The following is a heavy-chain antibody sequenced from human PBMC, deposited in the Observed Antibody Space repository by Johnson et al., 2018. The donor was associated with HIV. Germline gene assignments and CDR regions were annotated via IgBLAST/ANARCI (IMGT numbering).Heavy chain of an antibody. CDR2: INWNGGSI. V-gene: IGHV3-20*01. J-gene: IGHJ3*02. CDR1: VFTFDDYG. CDR3: ARGDGSGSTGALDI. D-gene: IGHD3-10*01. Sequence: VQLVESGGGVVRPGGSLRLSCAASVFTFDDYGMSWVRQAPGKGLEWVSGINWNGGSIGYGDSVKGRFTISRDNAKNSLYLQMNSLRDEDTALYHCARGDGSGSTGALDIWGQGTMVTVSS.